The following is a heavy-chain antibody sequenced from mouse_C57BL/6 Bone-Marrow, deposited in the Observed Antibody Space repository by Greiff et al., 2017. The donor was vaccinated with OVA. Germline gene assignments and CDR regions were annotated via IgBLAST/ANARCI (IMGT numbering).Heavy chain of an antibody. CDR3: ARWGVAAWFAY. Sequence: EVQLQQSGPELVKPGASVKIPCKASGYTFTDYNMDWVKQSHGKSLEWIGDINPNNGGTIYTQKIKGKATLNVDKSSSTVYMELRGLTSEDTAVYYCARWGVAAWFAYWGQGTLVTVSA. CDR1: GYTFTDYN. J-gene: IGHJ3*01. D-gene: IGHD1-1*02. CDR2: INPNNGGT. V-gene: IGHV1-18*01.